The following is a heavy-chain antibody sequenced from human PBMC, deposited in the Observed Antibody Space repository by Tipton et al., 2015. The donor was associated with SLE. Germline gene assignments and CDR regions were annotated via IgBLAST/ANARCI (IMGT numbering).Heavy chain of an antibody. CDR2: INPYTGGT. D-gene: IGHD3-16*02. CDR3: ARGTTYRADY. J-gene: IGHJ4*02. V-gene: IGHV1-2*06. Sequence: QSGAEVKKPGASVKVSCKPSGYSFTGYHIHWARQAPGQGLEWMGRINPYTGGTIYAQKFQGGVTMTGDTSISTAYLEVSSLRSEDTAVYYCARGTTYRADYWGQGTLVTVSS. CDR1: GYSFTGYH.